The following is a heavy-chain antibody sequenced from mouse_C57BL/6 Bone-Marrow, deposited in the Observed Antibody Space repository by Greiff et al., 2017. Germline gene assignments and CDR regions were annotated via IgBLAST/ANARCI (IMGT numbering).Heavy chain of an antibody. J-gene: IGHJ3*01. Sequence: EVMLVESGGDLVKPGGSLKLSCAASGFTFSSYGMSWVRQTPDKRLEWVATSSSGGSYTYYPDSVKGRFTISRDNAKNTLYLQMSSLKSEDTAMYYCARHEGDYDGFAYWGQGTLVTVSA. D-gene: IGHD2-4*01. CDR3: ARHEGDYDGFAY. CDR1: GFTFSSYG. V-gene: IGHV5-6*01. CDR2: SSSGGSYT.